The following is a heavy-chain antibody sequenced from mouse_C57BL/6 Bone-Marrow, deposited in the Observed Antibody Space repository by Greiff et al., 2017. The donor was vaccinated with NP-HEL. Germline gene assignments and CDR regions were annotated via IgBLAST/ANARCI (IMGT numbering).Heavy chain of an antibody. J-gene: IGHJ2*01. Sequence: EVKLVESVAELVRPGASVKLSCTASGFNIKNTYMHWVKQRPEQGLEWIGRIDPANGNTKYAPKFQGKATITADTSSNTAYLQLSSLTSEDTAIYYCARPLFYYGSSLDYWGQGTTLTVSS. CDR2: IDPANGNT. CDR3: ARPLFYYGSSLDY. D-gene: IGHD1-1*01. CDR1: GFNIKNTY. V-gene: IGHV14-3*01.